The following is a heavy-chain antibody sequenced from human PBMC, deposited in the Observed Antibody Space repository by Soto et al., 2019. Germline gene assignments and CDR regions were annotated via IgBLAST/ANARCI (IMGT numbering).Heavy chain of an antibody. CDR1: GFTFSYYW. V-gene: IGHV3-74*01. CDR2: IHSDGSSP. CDR3: ARGDRGAFDL. J-gene: IGHJ3*01. D-gene: IGHD2-21*02. Sequence: EVRLVESEGGLVQPGGSLSLSCAASGFTFSYYWMHWVRQAPGQGLFLFSRIHSDGSSPTYADSVKGRFTISRDNAKNTVSLQMNSLRVEDTGVYFCARGDRGAFDLWGQGTMVTVSS.